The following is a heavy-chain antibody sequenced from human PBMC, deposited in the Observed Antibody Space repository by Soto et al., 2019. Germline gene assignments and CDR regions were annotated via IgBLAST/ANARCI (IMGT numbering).Heavy chain of an antibody. V-gene: IGHV4-34*01. CDR1: GGSFSGYY. J-gene: IGHJ6*03. D-gene: IGHD2-15*01. Sequence: SETLCLTCAGYGGSFSGYYWSWIRQPPGKGLEWIGEINHSGSTNYNPSLKSRVTISVDTSKNQFSLKLSSVTAADTAVYYCARGRVAAIYYYYYMDVWGKGITVT. CDR2: INHSGST. CDR3: ARGRVAAIYYYYYMDV.